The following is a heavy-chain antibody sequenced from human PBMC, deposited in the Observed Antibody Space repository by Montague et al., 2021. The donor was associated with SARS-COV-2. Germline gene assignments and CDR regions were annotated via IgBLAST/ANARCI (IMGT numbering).Heavy chain of an antibody. D-gene: IGHD3-3*01. V-gene: IGHV4-34*01. CDR2: VNHRGGT. CDR1: GGSFNAYS. CDR3: ARGGLTGGSYDLWTGYYTSPMDY. J-gene: IGHJ4*02. Sequence: SETLSLTCAVYGGSFNAYSWSWVRQPPGKGLEWLGEVNHRGGTSYISSPRSRITLSMKTSKSRFTLKRTSLTPADTAVYYCARGGLTGGSYDLWTGYYTSPMDYWGQGTPVIVSS.